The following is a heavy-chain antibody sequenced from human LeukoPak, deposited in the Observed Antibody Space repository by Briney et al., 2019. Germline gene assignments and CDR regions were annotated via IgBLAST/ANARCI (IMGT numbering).Heavy chain of an antibody. D-gene: IGHD4-17*01. V-gene: IGHV1-69*04. J-gene: IGHJ5*02. CDR1: GGTFNNSA. CDR2: ITPILGIP. Sequence: SVKVSCKASGGTFNNSAISWVRQAPGQGLEWMGRITPILGIPNYTQKFQGRVAITADTSTSTAFMELSGLRSEDTAVYYCAQRLSWLDPWGQGTLVTVSS. CDR3: AQRLSWLDP.